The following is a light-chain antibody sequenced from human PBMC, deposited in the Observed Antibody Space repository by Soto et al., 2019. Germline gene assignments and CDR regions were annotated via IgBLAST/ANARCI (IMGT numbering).Light chain of an antibody. CDR1: QSVYSS. CDR2: DSS. Sequence: EIVLTQSPGTLSLSPGERATLSCRASQSVYSSLAWYQQKPGQAPRLLIYDSSSRATGVPDRLSGGGSGTDFTLPISRLEPEDFAVYYCQQYATSPPTFGPGTKVDIK. V-gene: IGKV3-20*01. CDR3: QQYATSPPT. J-gene: IGKJ3*01.